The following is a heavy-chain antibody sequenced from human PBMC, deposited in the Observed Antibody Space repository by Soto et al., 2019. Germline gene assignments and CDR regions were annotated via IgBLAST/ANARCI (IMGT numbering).Heavy chain of an antibody. CDR1: GFTFSSYA. V-gene: IGHV3-30-3*01. CDR2: ISYDGSNK. Sequence: HPGGSLRLSCAASGFTFSSYAMHWVRQAPGKGLEWVAVISYDGSNKYYADSVKGRFTISRDNSKNTLYLQMNSLRAEDTAVYYCARDTVSGIAAALGYYGMDVWGQGTTVTVSS. J-gene: IGHJ6*02. CDR3: ARDTVSGIAAALGYYGMDV. D-gene: IGHD6-13*01.